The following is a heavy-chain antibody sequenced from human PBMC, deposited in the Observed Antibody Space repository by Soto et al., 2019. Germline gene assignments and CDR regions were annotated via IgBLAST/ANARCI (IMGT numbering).Heavy chain of an antibody. CDR3: AASIFYYGMDV. J-gene: IGHJ6*02. Sequence: PGESLKISCKGSVYTFTNYWIGWARQMPGKGLEWMGIIYPGDSDTKYNPSFQGQVTISADKSITTTYLRWTSLKASDTAIYYCAASIFYYGMDVWGQGTTVTVS. CDR1: VYTFTNYW. CDR2: IYPGDSDT. V-gene: IGHV5-51*01.